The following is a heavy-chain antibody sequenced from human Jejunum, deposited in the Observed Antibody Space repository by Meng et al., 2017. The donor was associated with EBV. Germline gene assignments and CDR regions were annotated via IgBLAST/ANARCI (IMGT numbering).Heavy chain of an antibody. CDR2: ISRGSIFI. J-gene: IGHJ4*02. CDR3: VRDSSFNVH. V-gene: IGHV3-21*01. CDR1: VLTLSCYS. Sequence: VGALCNPGGSLSLSCLASVLTLSCYSMHCFRQAPGKELEWVSYISRGSIFIYYADSVKGRFTISSDDAKNSLFLQLNSLRAEDTAVYYCVRDSSFNVHWGQGTLVTVSS. D-gene: IGHD3-16*02.